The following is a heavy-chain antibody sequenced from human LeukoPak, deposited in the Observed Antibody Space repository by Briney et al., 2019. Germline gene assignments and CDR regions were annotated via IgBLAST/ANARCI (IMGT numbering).Heavy chain of an antibody. CDR2: ISVYSGNT. Sequence: ASLKVSCKASGYTFSSYGISWVRQAPGQGLEWMGWISVYSGNTNYAQRFQDRVTMTTDTSTTTAYMELRSLRSDDTAMYYCARDANGVLGDYWGQGTLVTVSS. CDR3: ARDANGVLGDY. CDR1: GYTFSSYG. D-gene: IGHD2-8*01. V-gene: IGHV1-18*01. J-gene: IGHJ4*02.